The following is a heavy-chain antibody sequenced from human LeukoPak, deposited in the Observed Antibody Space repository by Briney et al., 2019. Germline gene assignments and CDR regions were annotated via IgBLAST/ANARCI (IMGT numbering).Heavy chain of an antibody. CDR1: GGPFSGYY. CDR2: INHSGST. J-gene: IGHJ4*02. CDR3: ARGSSIAAAGTDDY. V-gene: IGHV4-34*01. D-gene: IGHD6-13*01. Sequence: SETLSLTCAVYGGPFSGYYWSWIRQPPGKGLEWIGEINHSGSTNYNPSLKSRVTISVDTSKNQFSLKLSSVTAADTAVYYCARGSSIAAAGTDDYWGQGTLVTVSS.